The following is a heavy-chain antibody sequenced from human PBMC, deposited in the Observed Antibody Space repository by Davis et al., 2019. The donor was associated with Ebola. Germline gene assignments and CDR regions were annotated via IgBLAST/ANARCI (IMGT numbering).Heavy chain of an antibody. CDR3: ARLSGIVVVPAAAGFDY. CDR1: GFTFSDYY. Sequence: PGGSLRLSCAASGFTFSDYYMNWIRQAPGKGLEWISYISSSGSTIYYADSVKGRFTISRDNSKNTVSLEMNTLRAEDTAVYYCARLSGIVVVPAAAGFDYWGQGTLVTVSS. J-gene: IGHJ4*02. CDR2: ISSSGSTI. V-gene: IGHV3-11*01. D-gene: IGHD2-2*01.